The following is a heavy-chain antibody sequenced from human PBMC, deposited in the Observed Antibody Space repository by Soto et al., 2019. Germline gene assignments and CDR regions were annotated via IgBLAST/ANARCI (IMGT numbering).Heavy chain of an antibody. D-gene: IGHD2-21*02. CDR2: FESGGSI. V-gene: IGHV3-53*01. Sequence: SLRLSCASSGFSVRTNYMSWVRQSPGKGLEWVSVFESGGSIYYADSVKGRFIISRDYAKNTVYLQMNSLRAEDTAVYYCARAGVTPDFFDYWGQGTLVTVSS. CDR3: ARAGVTPDFFDY. J-gene: IGHJ4*02. CDR1: GFSVRTNY.